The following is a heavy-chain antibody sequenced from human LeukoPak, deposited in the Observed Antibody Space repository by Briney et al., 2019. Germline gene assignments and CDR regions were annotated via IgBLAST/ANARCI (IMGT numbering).Heavy chain of an antibody. CDR3: ARLLAAPYYINF. Sequence: GESLKISCKGSGYKFTTYWIAWMRQMPGQGLEWLWIIYPRDSDTRYSPSFEGQVSISVDTSIDTAYLQWSSVKASDTAMYYCARLLAAPYYINFWGQGTLVTVSS. CDR1: GYKFTTYW. D-gene: IGHD6-25*01. CDR2: IYPRDSDT. V-gene: IGHV5-51*01. J-gene: IGHJ4*02.